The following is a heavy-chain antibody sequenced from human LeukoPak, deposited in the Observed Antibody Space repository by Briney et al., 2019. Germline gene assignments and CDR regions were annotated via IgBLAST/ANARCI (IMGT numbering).Heavy chain of an antibody. Sequence: HPGGSLRLSCAASGFTFSSYGMHWVRQAPGKGLEWVAFIRYDGSNKYYADSVKGRFTISRDNSKNTLYLQMNSLRAEDTAVYYCARDLRPPYSSPSPFGYWGQGTLVTVSS. CDR3: ARDLRPPYSSPSPFGY. CDR2: IRYDGSNK. CDR1: GFTFSSYG. V-gene: IGHV3-30*02. D-gene: IGHD6-6*01. J-gene: IGHJ4*02.